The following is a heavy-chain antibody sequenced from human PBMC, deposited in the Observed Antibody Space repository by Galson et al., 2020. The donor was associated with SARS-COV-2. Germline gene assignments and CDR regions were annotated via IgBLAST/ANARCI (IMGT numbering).Heavy chain of an antibody. V-gene: IGHV3-33*01. D-gene: IGHD4-4*01. Sequence: GESLKISCAASGFIFNNYGMHWVRQAPGKGLEWVAVIFYDGNYKYYGDSVKGRFTISRDNSKNTVYLQMNSLTAEDTAVYYCARREEDSKRGGLEHWGQGTLVTVSS. CDR1: GFIFNNYG. CDR3: ARREEDSKRGGLEH. J-gene: IGHJ4*02. CDR2: IFYDGNYK.